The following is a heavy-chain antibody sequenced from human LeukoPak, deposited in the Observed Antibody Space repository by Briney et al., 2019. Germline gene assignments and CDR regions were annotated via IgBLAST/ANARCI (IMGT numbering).Heavy chain of an antibody. D-gene: IGHD6-13*01. V-gene: IGHV3-30-3*01. CDR3: ARPEYSSSWYAPFDY. CDR1: GFTFSSYA. CDR2: ISYDGSNK. J-gene: IGHJ4*02. Sequence: PGGSLRLSCAASGFTFSSYAMHWVRQAPGKGLEWVAVISYDGSNKYYADSVKGRFTISRDNSKNTLYLQMNSLRAEDTAVYYCARPEYSSSWYAPFDYWGQGTLVTVPS.